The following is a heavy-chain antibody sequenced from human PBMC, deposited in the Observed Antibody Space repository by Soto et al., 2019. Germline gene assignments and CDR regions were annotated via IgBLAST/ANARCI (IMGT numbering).Heavy chain of an antibody. J-gene: IGHJ1*01. D-gene: IGHD2-15*01. V-gene: IGHV3-23*01. CDR2: ISGSGGST. CDR3: AKDTGRYCSGGSCYQSSDYGQPEYFQH. CDR1: GFPFSSYA. Sequence: HPGGSLRLSCAASGFPFSSYAMSLVRQAPGKGLECVSAISGSGGSTYYADSVKGRFTISRDNSKNTLYLQTNSLRAEDTAVYYCAKDTGRYCSGGSCYQSSDYGQPEYFQHWGQGTLVTVSS.